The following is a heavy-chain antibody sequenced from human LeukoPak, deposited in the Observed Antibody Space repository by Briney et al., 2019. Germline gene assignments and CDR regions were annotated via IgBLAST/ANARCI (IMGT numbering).Heavy chain of an antibody. D-gene: IGHD3-3*02. CDR1: GFTSSSYG. J-gene: IGHJ4*02. V-gene: IGHV3-23*01. CDR2: MSGSGVNT. CDR3: AKAIVQLISGQFWDY. Sequence: PGGSLRLSCAASGFTSSSYGMSWVRQAPGKGLEWVSAMSGSGVNTDYADSVKGRFTISRDNSKNTLYLQMNSLRAEDTAVYYCAKAIVQLISGQFWDYWGQGTLVTVSS.